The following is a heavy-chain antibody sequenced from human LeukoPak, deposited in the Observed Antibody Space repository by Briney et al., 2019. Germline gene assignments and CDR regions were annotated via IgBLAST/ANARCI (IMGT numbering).Heavy chain of an antibody. V-gene: IGHV3-74*01. CDR3: AREVEEVPAAMGVYYYYYMDV. CDR2: INGDGRRA. D-gene: IGHD2-2*01. CDR1: GFTFSSYW. J-gene: IGHJ6*03. Sequence: GGSLRLSCAASGFTFSSYWMHWVRQAPGKGLVWVSRINGDGRRANYAESVKGRFTISRDNAKNTLYLQMNSLRAEDTAVYYCAREVEEVPAAMGVYYYYYMDVWGKGTPVTVSS.